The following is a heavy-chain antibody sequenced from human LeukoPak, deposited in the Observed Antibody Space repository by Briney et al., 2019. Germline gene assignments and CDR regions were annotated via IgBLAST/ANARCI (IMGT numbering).Heavy chain of an antibody. D-gene: IGHD6-19*01. CDR2: IIPLFDTS. J-gene: IGHJ6*04. CDR3: ASGVAVAGTYYYYGMDV. CDR1: LDTFSRFA. V-gene: IGHV1-69*05. Sequence: SVTVSCMASLDTFSRFAVSWVRQAPGQGVEGMGGIIPLFDTSNYVQKFRGRVTISTDKSTSTISMEMSSLRSEDTAVDYCASGVAVAGTYYYYGMDVWGKGTTVTVSS.